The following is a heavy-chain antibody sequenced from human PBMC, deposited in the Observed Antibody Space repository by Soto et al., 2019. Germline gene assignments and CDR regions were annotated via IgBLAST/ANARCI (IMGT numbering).Heavy chain of an antibody. CDR1: GGSISSYY. CDR3: ARGHYDIRNFDY. V-gene: IGHV4-59*01. J-gene: IGHJ4*02. D-gene: IGHD3-9*01. CDR2: IYYSGST. Sequence: SETLSLTCTVSGGSISSYYWSWIRQPPGKGLEWIGYIYYSGSTNYNPSLKSRVTISVDTSKNQFSLKLSSVTAADTAVYYCARGHYDIRNFDYWGQGTLVTVS.